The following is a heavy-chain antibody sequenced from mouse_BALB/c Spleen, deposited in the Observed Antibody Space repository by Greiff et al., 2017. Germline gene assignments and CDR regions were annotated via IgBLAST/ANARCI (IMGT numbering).Heavy chain of an antibody. J-gene: IGHJ3*01. CDR3: ASIYYGNYWFAY. CDR2: IDPSDSYT. D-gene: IGHD2-1*01. CDR1: GYTFTSYW. Sequence: QVQLQQPGAELVKPEASVKLSCKASGYTFTSYWMHWVKQRPGQGLEWIGEIDPSDSYTNYNQKFKGKATLTVDKSSSTAYMQLSSLTSEDSAVYYCASIYYGNYWFAYWGQGTLVTVSA. V-gene: IGHV1-69*02.